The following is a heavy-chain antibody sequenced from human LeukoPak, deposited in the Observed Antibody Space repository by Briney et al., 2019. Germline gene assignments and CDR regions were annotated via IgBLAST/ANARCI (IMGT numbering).Heavy chain of an antibody. V-gene: IGHV1-46*01. Sequence: EASVKVSCKASGDSFTSYYMHWVRQAPGQGLEWMGIINPSGGSTSYAQKFQGRVTMTRDTSTSTVYMELSSRRSEDTAVYSSASVPQLLSVGDYWGQGTLVTVSS. CDR1: GDSFTSYY. CDR3: ASVPQLLSVGDY. J-gene: IGHJ4*02. D-gene: IGHD2-2*01. CDR2: INPSGGST.